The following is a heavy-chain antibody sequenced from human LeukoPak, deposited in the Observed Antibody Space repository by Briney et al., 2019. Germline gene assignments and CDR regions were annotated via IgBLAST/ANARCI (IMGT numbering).Heavy chain of an antibody. CDR1: GDSVSSNSAA. V-gene: IGHV6-1*01. J-gene: IGHJ4*02. CDR2: TYYRSKWYY. Sequence: SQTLSLTCVISGDSVSSNSAAWNWIRQSPSRGLEWLGRTYYRSKWYYHYAVSMKSRITVNPDTSKNQFSLQLNSVTPEDTAVYYCARTRDQGPDYWGQGTLVAVSS. CDR3: ARTRDQGPDY.